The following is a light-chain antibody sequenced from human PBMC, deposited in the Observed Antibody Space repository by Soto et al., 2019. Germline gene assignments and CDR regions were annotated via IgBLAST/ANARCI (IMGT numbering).Light chain of an antibody. Sequence: DIQMTQSPSTLSAPVGDRVTITCRASQSISNWLAWYQQRPGKAPKLLIYDASTLQSGVPSSFSGSGSGTEFTLTISSLRPDDFATYYCQQYNSYPSTFGQGTKVDIK. CDR1: QSISNW. V-gene: IGKV1-5*01. CDR3: QQYNSYPST. J-gene: IGKJ1*01. CDR2: DAS.